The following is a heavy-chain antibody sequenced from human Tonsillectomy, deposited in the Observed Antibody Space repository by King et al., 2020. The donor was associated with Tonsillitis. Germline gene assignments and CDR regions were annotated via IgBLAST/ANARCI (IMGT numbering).Heavy chain of an antibody. J-gene: IGHJ4*02. V-gene: IGHV3-23*04. CDR3: AKGAPGIAVAGSGAFDY. Sequence: VQLVESGGDLVQPGGSLRLSCAASGFTFSSYAMSWVRQAPGKGLEWVSTISGSGGSTYYGDSVKGRFTISRDNSKNTLYLQMNSLGAEDTAVYYCAKGAPGIAVAGSGAFDYWGQGTLVTVSS. D-gene: IGHD6-19*01. CDR1: GFTFSSYA. CDR2: ISGSGGST.